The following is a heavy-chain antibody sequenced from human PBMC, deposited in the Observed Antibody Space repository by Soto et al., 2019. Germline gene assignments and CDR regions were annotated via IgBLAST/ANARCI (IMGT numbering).Heavy chain of an antibody. Sequence: QVQLVQSGVEVKKPGASVRVSCKASGSTFTNYGITWVRQAPGQGLEWLGWISGYNGNTNYAQKFQGRVTMTTDTSTSTAYMDLTSLRYDDTAVYYCARGGRFSVADTDYWGQGTLLTVSS. CDR2: ISGYNGNT. J-gene: IGHJ4*02. CDR3: ARGGRFSVADTDY. D-gene: IGHD6-19*01. CDR1: GSTFTNYG. V-gene: IGHV1-18*01.